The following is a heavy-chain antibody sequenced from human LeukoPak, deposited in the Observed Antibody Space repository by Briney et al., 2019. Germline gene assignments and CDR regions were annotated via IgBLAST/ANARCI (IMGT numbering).Heavy chain of an antibody. V-gene: IGHV3-48*04. Sequence: GGSLRLSCAASGFTFSTYGMHWVRQAPGKGLEWVSGITGDATSTYYSDSVKGRFTISRDNAKNSLYLQMNSLRAEDTAVYYCTRDRSSLSEETDYWGQGALVTVSS. D-gene: IGHD2-2*01. J-gene: IGHJ4*02. CDR3: TRDRSSLSEETDY. CDR2: ITGDATST. CDR1: GFTFSTYG.